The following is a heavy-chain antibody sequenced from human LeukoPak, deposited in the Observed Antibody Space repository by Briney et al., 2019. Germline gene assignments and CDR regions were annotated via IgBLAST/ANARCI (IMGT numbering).Heavy chain of an antibody. J-gene: IGHJ4*02. D-gene: IGHD3-22*01. CDR1: GGSISSSSYY. Sequence: PSETLSLTCTVSGGSISSSSYYWGWIRQPPGKGLEWIGSIYYSGSTYYNPSLKSRVTISVDTSKNQFSLKLSSVTAADTAVYYCARQMGNYYDSSGYHGTSFDYWGQGTLVTVSS. V-gene: IGHV4-39*01. CDR3: ARQMGNYYDSSGYHGTSFDY. CDR2: IYYSGST.